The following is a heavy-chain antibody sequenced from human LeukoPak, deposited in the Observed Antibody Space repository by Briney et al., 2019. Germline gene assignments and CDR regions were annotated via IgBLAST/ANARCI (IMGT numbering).Heavy chain of an antibody. CDR1: GFTFSSHD. J-gene: IGHJ4*02. CDR3: ARSKSYSSGWTDFDC. CDR2: IGTAGNT. Sequence: LTGGSLRLSCTASGFTFSSHDMHWVRHPTGKGLEWVSVIGTAGNTYYTDSVKGRFTISRENAKNSLYLQMDNLRAEDTAVYYCARSKSYSSGWTDFDCWGQGTLLTLSS. V-gene: IGHV3-13*01. D-gene: IGHD6-19*01.